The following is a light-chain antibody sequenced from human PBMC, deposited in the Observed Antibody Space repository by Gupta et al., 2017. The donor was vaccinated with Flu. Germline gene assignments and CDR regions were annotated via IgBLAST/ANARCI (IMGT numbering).Light chain of an antibody. J-gene: IGLJ2*01. CDR2: DDS. Sequence: GKTARITCGGNNIGSKTVHWYQQKPGQAPVLVVYDDSGRPSGIPERLSGSNSGNTATLTINRVEAGDEADYYCQVWDTTSEHQVFGGGTKLTVL. CDR3: QVWDTTSEHQV. V-gene: IGLV3-21*03. CDR1: NIGSKT.